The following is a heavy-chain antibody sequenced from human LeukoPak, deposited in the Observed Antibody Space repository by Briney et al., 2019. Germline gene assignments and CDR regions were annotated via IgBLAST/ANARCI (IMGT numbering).Heavy chain of an antibody. Sequence: SQTLSVTCAISGDSVSSINGAWNWIRQSPSRGLEWLGRTYYRSKWYNDYAVSMEGRITIYPDTSKNQFSLQLNSVTPDDTAVYYCARDLGNTGWYTFDYWGQGTLVTVSS. CDR1: GDSVSSINGA. V-gene: IGHV6-1*01. D-gene: IGHD6-19*01. CDR3: ARDLGNTGWYTFDY. CDR2: TYYRSKWYN. J-gene: IGHJ4*02.